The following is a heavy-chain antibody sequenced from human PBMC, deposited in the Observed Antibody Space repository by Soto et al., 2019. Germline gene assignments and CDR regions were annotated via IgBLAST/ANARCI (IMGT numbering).Heavy chain of an antibody. V-gene: IGHV3-30*18. CDR3: AKDGPYDILTGYPRYYYYGMDV. D-gene: IGHD3-9*01. CDR1: GFTFSSYG. Sequence: PGGSLRLSCAASGFTFSSYGMHWVRQAPGKGLEWVAVISYDGSNKYYADSVKGRFTISRDNSKNTLYLQMNSLRAEDTAVYYCAKDGPYDILTGYPRYYYYGMDVWGQGTTVT. CDR2: ISYDGSNK. J-gene: IGHJ6*02.